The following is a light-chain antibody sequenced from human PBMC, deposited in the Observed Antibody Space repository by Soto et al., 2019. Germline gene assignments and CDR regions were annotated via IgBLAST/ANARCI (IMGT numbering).Light chain of an antibody. Sequence: QSVLTQPASVSGSPGQSITISCTGTSSDVGGYTYVSWYQQHPGKAPKLMIYQVSNRPSGISNRFSGSKSGNTASLTISGLQTEDEADYYCSSHTSSNTRVFGGGTKLTVL. CDR3: SSHTSSNTRV. CDR1: SSDVGGYTY. V-gene: IGLV2-14*01. CDR2: QVS. J-gene: IGLJ3*02.